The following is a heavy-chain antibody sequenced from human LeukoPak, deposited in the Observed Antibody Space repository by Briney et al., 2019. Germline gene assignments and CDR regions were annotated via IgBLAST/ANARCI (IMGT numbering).Heavy chain of an antibody. CDR1: GFTFSSYA. D-gene: IGHD2-15*01. CDR2: ISYDGSNK. CDR3: ARDFDGGGSAFDI. J-gene: IGHJ3*02. V-gene: IGHV3-30-3*01. Sequence: PGGSLRLSCAASGFTFSSYAMHWVRQAPGKGLEWVAVISYDGSNKYYADSVKGRFTISRDNSKNTLYLQMNSLRADDTAVYYCARDFDGGGSAFDIWGQGTMVTVSS.